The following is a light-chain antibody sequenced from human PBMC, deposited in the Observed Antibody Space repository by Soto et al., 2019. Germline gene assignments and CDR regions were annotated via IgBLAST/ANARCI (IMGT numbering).Light chain of an antibody. CDR3: QQSSGIPYT. Sequence: DIQMTQSPSSLSASVGDRVTTTCRASQTISTDLNWYQQNPGKAPKLLIYAASSLQSGVPSRFSGSGSGTDFTLTISSLQPEDFATYYCQQSSGIPYTFGQGTKLEIK. CDR2: AAS. J-gene: IGKJ2*01. V-gene: IGKV1-39*01. CDR1: QTISTD.